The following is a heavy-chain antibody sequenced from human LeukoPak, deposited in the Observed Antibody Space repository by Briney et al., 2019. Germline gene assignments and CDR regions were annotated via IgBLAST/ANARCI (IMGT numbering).Heavy chain of an antibody. CDR3: ARVKKLMPEFEF. D-gene: IGHD2-2*01. CDR1: GYTFIDYY. Sequence: ASVKVSCKSSGYTFIDYYIHWGRQAPGQGLEWMGWINPNSGATKYAQKFQGRVSMTRDTSINTAYMDLTNLGSDDTAIFYCARVKKLMPEFEFWGQGTLVTVSS. V-gene: IGHV1-2*02. J-gene: IGHJ4*02. CDR2: INPNSGAT.